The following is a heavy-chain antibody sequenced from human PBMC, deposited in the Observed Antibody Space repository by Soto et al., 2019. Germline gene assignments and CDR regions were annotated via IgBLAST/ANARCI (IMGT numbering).Heavy chain of an antibody. D-gene: IGHD1-1*01. V-gene: IGHV3-53*01. Sequence: DVQLVESGGGLIQPGESLKLSCAAFGLTVSGKKYVAWVRQAPGKGLEWISALYDVDGTYYADSVKGRFTTSSDSSKTTVYLQMNGLRPDDTAVYYCASWHEREHAYDVWGRGTTVTVSS. CDR1: GLTVSGKKY. J-gene: IGHJ3*01. CDR2: LYDVDGT. CDR3: ASWHEREHAYDV.